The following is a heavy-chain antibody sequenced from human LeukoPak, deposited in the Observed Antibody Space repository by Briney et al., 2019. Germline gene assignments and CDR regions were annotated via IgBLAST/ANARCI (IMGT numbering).Heavy chain of an antibody. Sequence: GGSLRLSCAASGFTFSNAWMSWVRQAPGKGLEWVSYISSSSSTIYYADSVKGRFTIFRDNAKNSLYLQMNSLRAEDTAVYYCARDDYGDCGDWGQGTLVTVSS. CDR2: ISSSSSTI. D-gene: IGHD4-17*01. CDR1: GFTFSNAW. J-gene: IGHJ4*02. V-gene: IGHV3-48*01. CDR3: ARDDYGDCGD.